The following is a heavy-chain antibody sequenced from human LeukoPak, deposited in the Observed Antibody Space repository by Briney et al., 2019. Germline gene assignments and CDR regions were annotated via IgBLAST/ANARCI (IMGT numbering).Heavy chain of an antibody. CDR1: GGSISSYY. J-gene: IGHJ3*02. CDR2: IYYSGNT. CDR3: ARAYSSSTNAFDI. Sequence: PSETLSLTCTVSGGSISSYYWSWIRQPPGKGLEWIAYIYYSGNTNYNPSLKSRVTISVDTSKNQFSLKLSSVTAADTAVYYCARAYSSSTNAFDIWGQGTMVTVSS. D-gene: IGHD6-6*01. V-gene: IGHV4-59*01.